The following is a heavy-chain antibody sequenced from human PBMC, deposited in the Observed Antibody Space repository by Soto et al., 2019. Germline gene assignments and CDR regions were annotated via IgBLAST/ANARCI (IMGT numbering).Heavy chain of an antibody. CDR3: ARGPGGVPGVIIRSPTYYYYMDV. Sequence: EVQLVESGGGLVQPGGSLRLSCAASGFTFSSYDMHWVRQATGKGLEWVSAIGTAGDTYYPGSVKGRFTISRENAKNSLYLQMNSLRAGDTAVYYCARGPGGVPGVIIRSPTYYYYMDVWGKGTTVTVSS. CDR1: GFTFSSYD. J-gene: IGHJ6*03. CDR2: IGTAGDT. D-gene: IGHD3-10*01. V-gene: IGHV3-13*01.